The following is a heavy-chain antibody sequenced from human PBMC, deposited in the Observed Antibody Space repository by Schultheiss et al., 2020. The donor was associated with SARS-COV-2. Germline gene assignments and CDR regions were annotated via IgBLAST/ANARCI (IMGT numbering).Heavy chain of an antibody. CDR3: ARHHPVGATIPAPLDY. J-gene: IGHJ4*02. Sequence: GESLKISCKASGYSFTTYGISWVRQAPGQGLEWMGWISSYNGNTNYAQKLQGRVTMTTDTSTNAAYMELRSLRSDDTAVYYCARHHPVGATIPAPLDYWGQGTLVTVSS. V-gene: IGHV1-18*01. D-gene: IGHD1-26*01. CDR2: ISSYNGNT. CDR1: GYSFTTYG.